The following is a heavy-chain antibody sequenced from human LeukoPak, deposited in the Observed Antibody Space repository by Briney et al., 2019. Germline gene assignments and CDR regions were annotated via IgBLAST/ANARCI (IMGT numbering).Heavy chain of an antibody. D-gene: IGHD3-10*01. V-gene: IGHV3-48*01. J-gene: IGHJ4*02. CDR3: AREGFGDPFDY. CDR1: GFTFSSYS. CDR2: ISSSSSTI. Sequence: GGSLRLSCAASGFTFSSYSMNWVHQAPGKGLEWVSYISSSSSTIYYADSVKGRFTISRDNSKNTLYLQMNSLRAEDTAVYYCAREGFGDPFDYWGQGTLVTVSS.